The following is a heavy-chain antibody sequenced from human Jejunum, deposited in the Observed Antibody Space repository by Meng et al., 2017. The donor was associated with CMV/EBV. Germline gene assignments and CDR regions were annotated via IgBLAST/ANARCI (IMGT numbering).Heavy chain of an antibody. CDR1: FSSYA. CDR2: IRGVRDRGDPT. D-gene: IGHD2-8*01. V-gene: IGHV3-23*01. CDR3: ARHDFTTRGVWYDPPDY. J-gene: IGHJ4*02. Sequence: FSSYAMNWVRQAPGKGLEWVSSIRGVRDRGDPTYYADSVKGRFTISRDDSRNTLYLQMNSLRAGDTAVYFCARHDFTTRGVWYDPPDYWGQGTLVTVSS.